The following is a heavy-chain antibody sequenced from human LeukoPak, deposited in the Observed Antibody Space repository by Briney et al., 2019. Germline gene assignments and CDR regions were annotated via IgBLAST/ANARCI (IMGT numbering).Heavy chain of an antibody. Sequence: GGSLRLSCEASGFTFSRYDMHWVRQATGKGLEWVSAIGTAGDTYYPGSVKGRFTISRENAKNSLYLQINSLRAGDTAVYYCARGGYCSGGSCYLGSSWFDPWGQGTLVTVSS. CDR1: GFTFSRYD. CDR3: ARGGYCSGGSCYLGSSWFDP. CDR2: IGTAGDT. J-gene: IGHJ5*02. D-gene: IGHD2-15*01. V-gene: IGHV3-13*01.